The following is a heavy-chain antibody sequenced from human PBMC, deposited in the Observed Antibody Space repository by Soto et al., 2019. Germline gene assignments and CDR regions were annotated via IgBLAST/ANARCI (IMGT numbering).Heavy chain of an antibody. J-gene: IGHJ4*02. D-gene: IGHD1-26*01. CDR1: GYTFTGYY. V-gene: IGHV1-2*04. CDR2: INPNSGGT. Sequence: ASVXVSCKASGYTFTGYYMHWVRQAPGQGLEWMGWINPNSGGTNYAQKFQGWVTMTRDTSISTAYMELSRLRSDDTAVYYCARGDSGSYSRLFYFDYWGQGTLVTVSS. CDR3: ARGDSGSYSRLFYFDY.